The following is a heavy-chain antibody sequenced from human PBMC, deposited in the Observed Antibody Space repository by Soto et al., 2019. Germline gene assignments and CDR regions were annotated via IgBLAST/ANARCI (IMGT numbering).Heavy chain of an antibody. CDR1: GDAINSPHW. CDR2: LSHTGST. D-gene: IGHD3-3*01. CDR3: AARRFWSGPWTDRSLDY. J-gene: IGHJ4*02. Sequence: SETLSLTGAVCGDAINSPHWRNWVRHPPRKALEWIGQLSHTGSTDYDPSLTSRVTISVDKYKNDFSMKLSSVSAGDTAVYYRAARRFWSGPWTDRSLDYWGQGTLVTVSS. V-gene: IGHV4-4*02.